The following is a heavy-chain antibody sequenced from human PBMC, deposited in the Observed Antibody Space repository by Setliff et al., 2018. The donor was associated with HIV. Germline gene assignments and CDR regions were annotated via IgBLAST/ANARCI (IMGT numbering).Heavy chain of an antibody. CDR2: ISTTGST. Sequence: SETLSLTCTVSGGSISSYYWSWIRQPPGKGLEWIGYISTTGSTNYNPSLKSRVIMSVDTSRNQFSLKLSSVTAADTAVYYCARGHDNKYYYFYYMDVWGKGTTVTVSS. CDR1: GGSISSYY. J-gene: IGHJ6*03. D-gene: IGHD3-9*01. V-gene: IGHV4-4*08. CDR3: ARGHDNKYYYFYYMDV.